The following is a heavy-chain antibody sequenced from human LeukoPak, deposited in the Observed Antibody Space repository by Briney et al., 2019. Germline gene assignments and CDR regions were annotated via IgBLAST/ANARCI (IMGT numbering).Heavy chain of an antibody. V-gene: IGHV4-34*01. Sequence: PETLSLTCAVYGGSFSGYYWSWIRQPPGKGLEWIGEINHSGSTNYNPSLKSRVTISVDTSKNQFSLKLSSVTAADTAVYYCARGSSWYYFDYWGQGTLVTVSS. CDR3: ARGSSWYYFDY. D-gene: IGHD6-13*01. CDR1: GGSFSGYY. CDR2: INHSGST. J-gene: IGHJ4*02.